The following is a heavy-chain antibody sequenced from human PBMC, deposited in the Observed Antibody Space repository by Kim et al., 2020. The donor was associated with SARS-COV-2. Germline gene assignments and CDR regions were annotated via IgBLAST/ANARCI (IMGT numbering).Heavy chain of an antibody. Sequence: ADSMKGRFTISRDNSKNTLYLQVNSLRAEDTAVYYCATSRRDGLLWFGDYWGQGTLVTVSS. CDR3: ATSRRDGLLWFGDY. J-gene: IGHJ4*02. V-gene: IGHV3-33*01. D-gene: IGHD3-10*01.